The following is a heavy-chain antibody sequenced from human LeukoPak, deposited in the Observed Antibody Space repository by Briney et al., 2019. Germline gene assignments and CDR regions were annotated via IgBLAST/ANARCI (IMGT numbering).Heavy chain of an antibody. J-gene: IGHJ4*02. CDR2: ISASGGGT. CDR3: AKRGPIYSSTPGNYFDY. V-gene: IGHV3-23*01. Sequence: RGSLRLSCAASGFTFSSYAMSWVRQAPGKGLEWVSAISASGGGTYYADSVKGRFTISRDNSKNTLYLQMKALRDEDTATYYCAKRGPIYSSTPGNYFDYWGQGTLVTVSS. D-gene: IGHD3-10*01. CDR1: GFTFSSYA.